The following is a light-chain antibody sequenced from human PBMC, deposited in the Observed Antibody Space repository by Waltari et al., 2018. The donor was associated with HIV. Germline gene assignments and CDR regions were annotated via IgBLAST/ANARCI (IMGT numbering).Light chain of an antibody. CDR3: SSYTDSDTHVI. CDR1: KSDIGS. CDR2: DVT. J-gene: IGLJ2*01. V-gene: IGLV2-14*03. Sequence: QSAITQPASVSGSPGQSITIACTATKSDIGSVSWYQQHPGKAPRLLIYDVTNRPSGVPSRLSGSKSAYTASLTIAGLQAEDEADYYCSSYTDSDTHVIFGGGTRLT.